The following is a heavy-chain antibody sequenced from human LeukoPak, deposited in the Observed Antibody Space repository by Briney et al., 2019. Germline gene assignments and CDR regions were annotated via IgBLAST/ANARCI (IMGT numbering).Heavy chain of an antibody. D-gene: IGHD3-10*01. CDR2: IRYDGSNK. Sequence: SGGSLRLSCAASGFTFSSYAMSWVRQAPGKGLEWVAFIRYDGSNKYYADSVKGRFTISRDNSKNTLYLQMNSLRAEDTAVYYCAKYENYYGSGSYYLTQDDYWGQGTLVTVSS. J-gene: IGHJ4*02. V-gene: IGHV3-30*02. CDR1: GFTFSSYA. CDR3: AKYENYYGSGSYYLTQDDY.